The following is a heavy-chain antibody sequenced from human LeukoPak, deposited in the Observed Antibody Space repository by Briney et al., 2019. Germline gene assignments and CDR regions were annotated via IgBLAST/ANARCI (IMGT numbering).Heavy chain of an antibody. CDR3: ARGGYYDSSGYYLEDY. V-gene: IGHV3-23*01. CDR2: ISCSGGST. CDR1: GFTFSSYT. J-gene: IGHJ4*02. Sequence: GGSLRLSCAASGFTFSSYTMSWVRQAPGRGLEWVSAISCSGGSTYYADSVKGLLPISRDNSKNTLYLQMNSLRAEDTAVYYCARGGYYDSSGYYLEDYWGQGTLVTVSS. D-gene: IGHD3-22*01.